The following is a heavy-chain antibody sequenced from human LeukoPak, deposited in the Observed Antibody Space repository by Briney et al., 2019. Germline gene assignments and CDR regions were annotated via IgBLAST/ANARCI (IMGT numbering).Heavy chain of an antibody. Sequence: GGSLRLSCAASGFTFSSYAMSWVRLAPGKGLEWVSVISRSNSTYYADSVKGRFTISRDNSKNTLYLQMNSLRADDTAVYYCARMERDGYNWGRIDYWGQGTRVTVSS. D-gene: IGHD5-24*01. V-gene: IGHV3-23*01. CDR1: GFTFSSYA. CDR2: ISRSNST. CDR3: ARMERDGYNWGRIDY. J-gene: IGHJ4*02.